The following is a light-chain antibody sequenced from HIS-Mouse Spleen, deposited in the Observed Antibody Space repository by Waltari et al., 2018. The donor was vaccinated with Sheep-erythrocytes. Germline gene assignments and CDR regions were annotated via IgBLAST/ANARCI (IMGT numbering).Light chain of an antibody. Sequence: QSALTQPRSVSGFPGQSVTISCTGTSSDVGGYNYVSWYQQHPGKAPKLMIYDVSKRPSGVPDRFSGSKSGNTASLTISGLQAEDEADYYCCSYAGSSTPWVFGGGTKLTVL. CDR2: DVS. J-gene: IGLJ3*02. CDR3: CSYAGSSTPWV. V-gene: IGLV2-11*01. CDR1: SSDVGGYNY.